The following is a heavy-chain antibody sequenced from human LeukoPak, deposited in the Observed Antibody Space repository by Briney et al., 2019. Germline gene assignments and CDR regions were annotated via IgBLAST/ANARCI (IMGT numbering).Heavy chain of an antibody. V-gene: IGHV3-9*01. CDR2: ISWNSDNI. Sequence: PGGSLRLSCAASGFTFSSYAMHWVRQAPGKGLEWVSGISWNSDNIGYADSVKGRFTISRDNAKNSLYLQMNSLRPEDTALYYCAKALPVAATFDYWGQGSLVTVSS. D-gene: IGHD6-19*01. J-gene: IGHJ4*02. CDR1: GFTFSSYA. CDR3: AKALPVAATFDY.